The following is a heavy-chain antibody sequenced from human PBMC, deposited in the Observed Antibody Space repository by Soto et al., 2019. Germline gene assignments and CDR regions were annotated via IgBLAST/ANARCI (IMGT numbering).Heavy chain of an antibody. CDR3: ARHRARNWFDP. CDR1: GGSLSSSSYY. D-gene: IGHD6-6*01. Sequence: XTLSLPCIVSGGSLSSSSYYWGWIRQPPGKGLEWIGSIYYSGSTYYNPSLKSRVTISVETSKNQFSLKMSSVTAADTAVFYCARHRARNWFDPWGQGTLGTVSS. J-gene: IGHJ5*02. V-gene: IGHV4-39*01. CDR2: IYYSGST.